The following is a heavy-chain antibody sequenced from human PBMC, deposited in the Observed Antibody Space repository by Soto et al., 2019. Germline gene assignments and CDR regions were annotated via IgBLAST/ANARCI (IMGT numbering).Heavy chain of an antibody. CDR1: GFTFSSYA. V-gene: IGHV3-64*01. D-gene: IGHD3-9*01. CDR3: ARVNYPFVDILTGYGYLYFDY. J-gene: IGHJ4*02. Sequence: EVQLVESGGGLVQPGGSLRLSCAASGFTFSSYAMHWVRQAPGKGLEYVSAISSNGGSTYYANSVKGRFTISRDNSKNTLYLQMGSLRAEDMAVYYCARVNYPFVDILTGYGYLYFDYWGQGTLVTVSS. CDR2: ISSNGGST.